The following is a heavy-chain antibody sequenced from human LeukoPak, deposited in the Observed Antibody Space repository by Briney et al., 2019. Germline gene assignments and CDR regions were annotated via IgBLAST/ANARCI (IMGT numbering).Heavy chain of an antibody. V-gene: IGHV3-30-3*01. CDR1: GFTFSSYA. J-gene: IGHJ4*02. Sequence: PGGSLRLSCAASGFTFSSYAMHWVRQAPGKGLEWVAVISYDGSNKYYADSVKGRFTISRDNSKNTLYLQMNSLRAEDTAVYYCARNSPGDSYYFDYWGQGTLVTVSS. D-gene: IGHD2-21*01. CDR3: ARNSPGDSYYFDY. CDR2: ISYDGSNK.